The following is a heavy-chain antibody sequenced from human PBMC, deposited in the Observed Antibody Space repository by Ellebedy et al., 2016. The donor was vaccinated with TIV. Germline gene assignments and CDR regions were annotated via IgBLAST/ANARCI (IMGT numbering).Heavy chain of an antibody. J-gene: IGHJ6*02. V-gene: IGHV4-34*01. CDR2: INHSGST. Sequence: MPSETLSLTCAVYGGSFSGYSWSWIRQSPGKGLAWSGEINHSGSTNYNPSLKSRVTISVDTSKNQFSLKLSSVTAADTAVYYCARGRRFFYYYGMDVWGQGTAVTVSS. D-gene: IGHD3-3*01. CDR3: ARGRRFFYYYGMDV. CDR1: GGSFSGYS.